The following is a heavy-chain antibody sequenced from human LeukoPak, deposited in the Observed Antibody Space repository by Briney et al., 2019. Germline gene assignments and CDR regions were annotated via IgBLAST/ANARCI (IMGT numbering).Heavy chain of an antibody. V-gene: IGHV3-30*04. CDR3: ARDFLGYCSSTSCYEPYYYGMDV. D-gene: IGHD2-2*01. CDR2: ISYDGSNK. Sequence: GGSLRLSCAASGFTLSSYAMHWVRQAPGKGLERVAVISYDGSNKYYADSVKGRFTISRDNSKNTLYLQMNSLRAEDTAAYYCARDFLGYCSSTSCYEPYYYGMDVWGQGTTVTVSS. J-gene: IGHJ6*02. CDR1: GFTLSSYA.